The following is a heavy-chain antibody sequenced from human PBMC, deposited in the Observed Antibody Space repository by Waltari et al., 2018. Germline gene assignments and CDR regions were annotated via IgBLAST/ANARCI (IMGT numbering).Heavy chain of an antibody. CDR3: ARGAVSPRDARSFDY. Sequence: QVQLVQSGAEVKKPGASVKVSCKASGYTFTSYYMHWVRQAPGQGLEWMGIINPSGGSTSYAQKFQGRVTMTRDTSTSTVYMELSSLRSEDTAVYYCARGAVSPRDARSFDYWGQGTLVTVSS. D-gene: IGHD2-8*01. V-gene: IGHV1-46*01. J-gene: IGHJ4*02. CDR1: GYTFTSYY. CDR2: INPSGGST.